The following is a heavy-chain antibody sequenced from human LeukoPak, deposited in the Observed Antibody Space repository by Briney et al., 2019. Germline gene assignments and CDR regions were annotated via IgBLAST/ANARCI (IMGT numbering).Heavy chain of an antibody. D-gene: IGHD2-2*01. CDR3: TTDRPCTSCVHYYYYYMDV. CDR2: IKSKTDGGTT. Sequence: PGGSLRLSCAASGFTFSNAWMSWVRQAPGKGLEWVGRIKSKTDGGTTDYAAPVKGRFTISRDDSKNTLYLQMNSLKTEDTAVYYCTTDRPCTSCVHYYYYYMDVWGKGTTVTVSS. J-gene: IGHJ6*03. CDR1: GFTFSNAW. V-gene: IGHV3-15*01.